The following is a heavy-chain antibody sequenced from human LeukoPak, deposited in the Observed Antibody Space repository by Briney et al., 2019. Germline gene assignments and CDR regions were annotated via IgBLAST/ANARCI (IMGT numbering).Heavy chain of an antibody. CDR2: INPNSGGT. J-gene: IGHJ3*02. CDR1: GYTFTGYY. V-gene: IGHV1-2*02. CDR3: ARDITSTMIVVVITGADAFDI. Sequence: GASVKVSCKASGYTFTGYYMHWVRQAPGQGLEWMGWINPNSGGTNYAQKFQGRVTMTRDTSISTAYMELSRLRSDDTAVYYCARDITSTMIVVVITGADAFDIWGQGTMVTVSS. D-gene: IGHD3-22*01.